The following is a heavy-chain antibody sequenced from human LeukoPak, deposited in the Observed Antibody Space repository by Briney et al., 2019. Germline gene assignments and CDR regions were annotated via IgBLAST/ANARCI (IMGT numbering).Heavy chain of an antibody. Sequence: GGSLRLFCAASGFSFSTSSMHWVRQAPGKGLEYVSAISSNGGSTYYADSVKGRFTISRDNSKNTLYLQMSSLRVEDTAVYYCVTDRGIVGARYFYYWGQGTLVTVSS. J-gene: IGHJ4*03. CDR3: VTDRGIVGARYFYY. V-gene: IGHV3-64D*06. D-gene: IGHD1-26*01. CDR1: GFSFSTSS. CDR2: ISSNGGST.